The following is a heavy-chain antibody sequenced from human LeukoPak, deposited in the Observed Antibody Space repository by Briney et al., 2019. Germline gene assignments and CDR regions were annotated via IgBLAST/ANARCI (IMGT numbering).Heavy chain of an antibody. CDR2: IYHSGST. CDR1: GYSISSGYY. D-gene: IGHD6-13*01. J-gene: IGHJ4*02. V-gene: IGHV4-38-2*01. CDR3: ATPGIAAAGFDY. Sequence: SETLSLTCAVSGYSISSGYYWGWIRQPPGKGLEWIGSIYHSGSTYYNPSLKSRVTISVDTSNNQFSLKLSSVTAADTAVYYCATPGIAAAGFDYWGQGTLVTVSS.